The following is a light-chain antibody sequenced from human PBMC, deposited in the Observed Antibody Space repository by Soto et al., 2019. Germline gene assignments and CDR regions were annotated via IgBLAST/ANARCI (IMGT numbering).Light chain of an antibody. CDR2: DAS. V-gene: IGKV3-15*01. CDR3: QQYNNWPLT. Sequence: EIVMKQSPATVSVSPGERATLSCRASQSVTSTLAWYQQKPGQTPRLLIYDASTRATGIPARFSGSGSGTEFTLTISSLQSEDFAVYYCQQYNNWPLTFGGGTKVDI. CDR1: QSVTST. J-gene: IGKJ4*01.